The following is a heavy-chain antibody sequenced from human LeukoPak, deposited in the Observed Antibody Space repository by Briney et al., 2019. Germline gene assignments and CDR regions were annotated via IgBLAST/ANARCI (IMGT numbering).Heavy chain of an antibody. CDR1: GFTFSRHW. Sequence: PGGSLRLSCAASGFTFSRHWMSWVRQAPGKGLEWVAIINQDGSEKYYVESVKGRFTISRDNAKNSLYLQMNSLRAEDTALFYCVRYGDDDTPGLNWGQGTLVTVSS. D-gene: IGHD4-17*01. CDR2: INQDGSEK. J-gene: IGHJ4*02. V-gene: IGHV3-7*04. CDR3: VRYGDDDTPGLN.